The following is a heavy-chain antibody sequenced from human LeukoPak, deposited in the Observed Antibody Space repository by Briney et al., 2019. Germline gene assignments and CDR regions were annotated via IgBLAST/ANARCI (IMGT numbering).Heavy chain of an antibody. CDR1: GFTFSSYA. Sequence: GGSLRLSCAASGFTFSSYAMSWVHQAPGKGLEWVSGISGSGGNTYYADSVKGRFTISRDNSKNTLYLQMNSLRAEDTAVYDCAKGGQYSSSSGFGYWGQGTLVTVSS. CDR2: ISGSGGNT. J-gene: IGHJ4*02. CDR3: AKGGQYSSSSGFGY. D-gene: IGHD6-6*01. V-gene: IGHV3-23*01.